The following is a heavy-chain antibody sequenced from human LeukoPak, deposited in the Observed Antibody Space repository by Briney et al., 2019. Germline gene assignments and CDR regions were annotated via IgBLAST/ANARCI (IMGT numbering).Heavy chain of an antibody. D-gene: IGHD6-6*01. V-gene: IGHV5-51*01. CDR2: IYPGDSDT. Sequence: GESLKISCKGSGYSFSNYWIGWVRQMPGQGLEWLGIIYPGDSDTRYSPSFQGQVTISVDKSISTAYLQWRSLKASDSAIYYCARTTIAARFSAFDIWGQGTMVTVYS. J-gene: IGHJ3*02. CDR3: ARTTIAARFSAFDI. CDR1: GYSFSNYW.